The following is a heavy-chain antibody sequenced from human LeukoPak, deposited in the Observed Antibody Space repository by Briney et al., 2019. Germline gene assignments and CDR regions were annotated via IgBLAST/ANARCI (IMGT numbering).Heavy chain of an antibody. V-gene: IGHV4-59*08. CDR1: GGSISSYY. D-gene: IGHD6-13*01. CDR2: IYYSGST. J-gene: IGHJ4*02. CDR3: ARRSLAAADSYYFDY. Sequence: SETLSLTCTVSGGSISSYYWSWIRQPPGKGLEWIGYIYYSGSTNYNPSLKSRVTISVDTSKNQFSLKLSSVIAADTAVYYCARRSLAAADSYYFDYWGQGTLVTVSS.